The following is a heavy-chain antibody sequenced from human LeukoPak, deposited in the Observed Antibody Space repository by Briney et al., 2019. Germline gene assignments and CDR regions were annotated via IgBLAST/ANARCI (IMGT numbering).Heavy chain of an antibody. V-gene: IGHV3-7*01. CDR1: GFTFSDYW. CDR2: IKQDGSEK. Sequence: GGSLRLSCVASGFTFSDYWMSWVRQAPGKGLEWVANIKQDGSEKYYVDSVRGRFTISRDNAKNSLYLQMNSLRAEDTAVYYCASHSSGYFGWGQGTPVIVSS. D-gene: IGHD3-22*01. CDR3: ASHSSGYFG. J-gene: IGHJ4*02.